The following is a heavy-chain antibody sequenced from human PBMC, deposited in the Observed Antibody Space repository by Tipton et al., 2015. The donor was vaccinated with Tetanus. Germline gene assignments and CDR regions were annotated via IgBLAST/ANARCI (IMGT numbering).Heavy chain of an antibody. V-gene: IGHV6-1*01. D-gene: IGHD4-11*01. CDR1: GDSVSSNTMA. Sequence: GLVKPSQTLSLTCAISGDSVSSNTMAWNWIRQSPSRGLEWLGRTYYRSKWFNDYAVSLRGRITVNADTSRNQFSLQLNSVIPEDTAVYYCAIDPGHSVDVWGQGTTVTVSS. J-gene: IGHJ6*02. CDR2: TYYRSKWFN. CDR3: AIDPGHSVDV.